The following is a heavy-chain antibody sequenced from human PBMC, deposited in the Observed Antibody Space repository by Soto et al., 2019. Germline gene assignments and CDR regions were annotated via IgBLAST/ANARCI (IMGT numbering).Heavy chain of an antibody. D-gene: IGHD1-26*01. V-gene: IGHV1-69*01. CDR1: GGTFSSYA. J-gene: IGHJ4*02. CDR2: IIPIFGTA. Sequence: QVQLVQSGAEVKKPGSSVKVSCKASGGTFSSYAISWVRQAPGQGLEWMGGIIPIFGTANYAQKFQGRVTTTADESTSTAYMEVSRLRSEDKAVYYCAKDVGEGLSYSGSYYPFDYWGQGTLVTVSS. CDR3: AKDVGEGLSYSGSYYPFDY.